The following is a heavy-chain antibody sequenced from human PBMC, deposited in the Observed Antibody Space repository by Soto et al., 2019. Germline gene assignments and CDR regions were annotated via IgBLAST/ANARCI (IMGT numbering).Heavy chain of an antibody. Sequence: SETLSLTCTVSGGSISSSSYYWGWIRQPPGKGLEWIGSIYYSGSTYYNPSLKSRVTISVDTSKNQFSLKLSSVTAADTAVYYCASLYYYDSSGYYSFIFDYWGQGNLVTVSS. CDR2: IYYSGST. CDR3: ASLYYYDSSGYYSFIFDY. V-gene: IGHV4-39*01. CDR1: GGSISSSSYY. D-gene: IGHD3-22*01. J-gene: IGHJ4*02.